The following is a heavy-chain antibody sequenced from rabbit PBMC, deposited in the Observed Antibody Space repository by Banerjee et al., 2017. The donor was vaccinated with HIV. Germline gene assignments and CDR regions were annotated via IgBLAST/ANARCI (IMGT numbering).Heavy chain of an antibody. Sequence: QSLAESGGGLVKPEGSLTLTCTASGFSFSSPYYMCWVRQAPGKGLEWIGCIGGGSSGITYYASWAKGRFTISKTSSTTVTLQMTSLTAADTATYFCARESGGAGYVGLWGPGTLVTVS. V-gene: IGHV1S40*01. J-gene: IGHJ4*01. CDR2: IGGGSSGIT. CDR1: GFSFSSPYY. CDR3: ARESGGAGYVGL. D-gene: IGHD6-1*01.